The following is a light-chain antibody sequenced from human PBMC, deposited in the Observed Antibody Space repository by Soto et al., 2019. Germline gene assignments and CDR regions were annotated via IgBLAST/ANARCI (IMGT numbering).Light chain of an antibody. CDR1: QSVSIW. CDR3: QQFNSYSCT. V-gene: IGKV1-5*03. J-gene: IGKJ1*01. CDR2: KSS. Sequence: DIQMTQSPSTLSASEGDRVTISCRASQSVSIWLAWYQQKPGRAPKLLIYKSSILESGVPSRFSGSGSGTEFTLTISSLQPDDFATYYCQQFNSYSCTFGQGTKVDIK.